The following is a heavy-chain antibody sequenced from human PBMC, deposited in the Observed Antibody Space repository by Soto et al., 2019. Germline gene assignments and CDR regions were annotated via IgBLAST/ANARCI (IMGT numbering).Heavy chain of an antibody. J-gene: IGHJ4*02. V-gene: IGHV5-10-1*01. CDR3: ARQIYDSDTGPNFQYYFDS. Sequence: GESLKSSFKGSGYSFAGYWITWVRQKPGKGLEWMGRIDPSDSQTYYSPSFRGHVTISVTKSITTVFLQWSSLRASDTAMYYCARQIYDSDTGPNFQYYFDSWGQGTPVTVSS. CDR2: IDPSDSQT. CDR1: GYSFAGYW. D-gene: IGHD3-22*01.